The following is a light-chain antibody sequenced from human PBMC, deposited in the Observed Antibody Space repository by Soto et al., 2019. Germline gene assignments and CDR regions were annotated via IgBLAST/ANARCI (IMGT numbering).Light chain of an antibody. CDR2: EVT. CDR3: ISSRITTVV. CDR1: SSDIGGSNY. V-gene: IGLV2-14*01. Sequence: QSVLAQPASVSGSPGQSITISCTGTSSDIGGSNYVSWYQQHPGKASKLIIYEVTNRPSGVSDRFCGSKSDNTASLIISALPSEDEAHYYCISSRITTVVFGSGTKGTVL. J-gene: IGLJ1*01.